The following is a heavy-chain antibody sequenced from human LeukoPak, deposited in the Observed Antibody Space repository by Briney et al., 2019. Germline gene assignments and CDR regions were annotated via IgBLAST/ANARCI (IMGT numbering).Heavy chain of an antibody. Sequence: GGSLRLSCAASGFTFSSYSMNWVRQAPGKGLEWVSSISSSSSYIYYADSVRGRFTISRDNAKNSLYLQMNSLRAEDTAVYYCASWGTCSSTSCYDGGYYYGMDVWGQGTTVTVSS. V-gene: IGHV3-21*01. CDR1: GFTFSSYS. CDR2: ISSSSSYI. J-gene: IGHJ6*02. CDR3: ASWGTCSSTSCYDGGYYYGMDV. D-gene: IGHD2-2*01.